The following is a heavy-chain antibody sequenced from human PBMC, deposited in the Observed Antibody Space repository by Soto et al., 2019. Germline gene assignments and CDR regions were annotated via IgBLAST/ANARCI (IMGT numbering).Heavy chain of an antibody. CDR1: GFTFSSYG. Sequence: GGSLRLSCAASGFTFSSYGMHWVRQAPGKGLEWVAAIKYDGNTEYYTDSVKGRFTISRDNSKNTLYLQMNSLRAEDTAVYYCAYSSTPFDYWGQGTLVTVSS. CDR3: AYSSTPFDY. D-gene: IGHD6-13*01. CDR2: IKYDGNTE. J-gene: IGHJ4*02. V-gene: IGHV3-30*03.